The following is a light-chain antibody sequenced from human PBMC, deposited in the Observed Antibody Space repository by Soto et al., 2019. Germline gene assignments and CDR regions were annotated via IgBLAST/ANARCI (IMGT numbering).Light chain of an antibody. CDR1: QGISSY. CDR3: QQYYSYPFT. V-gene: IGKV1-8*01. CDR2: AAS. J-gene: IGKJ3*01. Sequence: AIRMTQSPSSLSASTGDRVTITCRASQGISSYLAWYQQKPGKAPKLLIYAASTLQSGVPSRFSGGGSGTAFTLTISCLQAEDFATSYCQQYYSYPFTFGPGTKVDIK.